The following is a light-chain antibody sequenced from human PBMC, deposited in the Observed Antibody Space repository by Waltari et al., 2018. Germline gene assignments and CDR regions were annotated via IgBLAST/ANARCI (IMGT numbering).Light chain of an antibody. Sequence: SYVLTQPPSVSVAPGKTARITCGGNNNGSKRVHWYQQKPGQAPVLVVYDDSDRPSGIHDRFSGPNSGNTATLTISRVEAGDEADYYCQVWDSSSDHPVFGGGTKLTVL. V-gene: IGLV3-21*03. CDR3: QVWDSSSDHPV. CDR1: NNGSKR. J-gene: IGLJ3*02. CDR2: DDS.